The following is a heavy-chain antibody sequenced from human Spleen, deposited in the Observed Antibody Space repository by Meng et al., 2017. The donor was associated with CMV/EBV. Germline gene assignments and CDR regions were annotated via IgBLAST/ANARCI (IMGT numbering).Heavy chain of an antibody. Sequence: SETLSLTCTVSGGSISSGGYYWSWIRQHPGKGLEWIGYIYYSGSTYYNPSLKSRVTISVDTSKNQFSLKLSSVTAADTAVYYCARRGAAAGTDYWGQGTLVTVSS. D-gene: IGHD6-13*01. CDR3: ARRGAAAGTDY. CDR1: GGSISSGGYY. J-gene: IGHJ4*02. CDR2: IYYSGST. V-gene: IGHV4-31*03.